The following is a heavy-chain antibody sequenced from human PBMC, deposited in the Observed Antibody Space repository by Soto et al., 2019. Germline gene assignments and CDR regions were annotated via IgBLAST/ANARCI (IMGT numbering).Heavy chain of an antibody. CDR2: INHSGST. V-gene: IGHV4-34*01. CDR1: GGSFSGYY. CDR3: ARGHPDLNREKQGLKESDY. Sequence: QVQLQQWGAGLLKPSETLSLTCAVYGGSFSGYYWSWIRQPPGKGLEWIGEINHSGSTKYNPSLKSRVTISAVTSNNQLALKLSSAVAADTAEYYGARGHPDLNREKQGLKESDYWGQGTLVSVSS. J-gene: IGHJ4*02. D-gene: IGHD1-26*01.